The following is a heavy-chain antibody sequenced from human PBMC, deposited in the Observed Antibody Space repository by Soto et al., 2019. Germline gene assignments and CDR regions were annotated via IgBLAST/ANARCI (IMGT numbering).Heavy chain of an antibody. Sequence: SETLSLTCTVSGGSISSYYWSWIRQPPGKGLEWIGYIYYSGSTNYSPSLKSRVTISVDTSKNQFSLKLSSVTAADTAVYYCARALGGGPRRQHYDFWSGYFYYYMDVWGKGTTVTVSS. D-gene: IGHD3-3*01. CDR3: ARALGGGPRRQHYDFWSGYFYYYMDV. CDR1: GGSISSYY. V-gene: IGHV4-59*01. J-gene: IGHJ6*03. CDR2: IYYSGST.